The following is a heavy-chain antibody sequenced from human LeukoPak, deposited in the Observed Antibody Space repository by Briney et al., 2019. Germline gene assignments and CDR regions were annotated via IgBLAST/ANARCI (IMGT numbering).Heavy chain of an antibody. CDR1: GITFSSYW. CDR3: ASLDTAMVNGDY. V-gene: IGHV3-7*01. D-gene: IGHD5-18*01. Sequence: GGSLRLSCAASGITFSSYWMSWVRQAPGKGLEWVANIKQDGSEKNYVDSVKGRFTISKDNAKNSLYLQMNSLRAEDTAMYYCASLDTAMVNGDYWGQGTLVTVSS. CDR2: IKQDGSEK. J-gene: IGHJ4*02.